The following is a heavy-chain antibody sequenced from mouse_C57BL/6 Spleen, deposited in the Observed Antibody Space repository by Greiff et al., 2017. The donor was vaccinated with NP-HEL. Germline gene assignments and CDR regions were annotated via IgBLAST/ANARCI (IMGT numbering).Heavy chain of an antibody. V-gene: IGHV1-15*01. CDR2: IDPETGGT. CDR1: GYTFTDYE. Sequence: QVQLKESGADLVRPGASVTLSCKASGYTFTDYEMHWVKQTPVHGLEWIGAIDPETGGTAYNQKFKGKAILTADKSSSTAYMELRSLTSEDSAVYYCTTGSRENYFDYWGQGTTLTVSS. D-gene: IGHD1-1*01. J-gene: IGHJ2*01. CDR3: TTGSRENYFDY.